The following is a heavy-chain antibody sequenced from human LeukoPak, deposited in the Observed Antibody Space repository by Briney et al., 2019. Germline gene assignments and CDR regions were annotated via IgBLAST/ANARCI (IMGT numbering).Heavy chain of an antibody. D-gene: IGHD3-22*01. CDR1: GGTFSSYA. V-gene: IGHV1-69*05. J-gene: IGHJ4*02. CDR2: IIPIFGTA. CDR3: ASAYYYDSSGYGY. Sequence: SVKVSCKASGGTFSSYAISWGRQAPGQGLEWMGGIIPIFGTANYAQKFQGRVTITTDESTSTAYMELSSLRSEDTAVYYCASAYYYDSSGYGYWGQGTLVTVSS.